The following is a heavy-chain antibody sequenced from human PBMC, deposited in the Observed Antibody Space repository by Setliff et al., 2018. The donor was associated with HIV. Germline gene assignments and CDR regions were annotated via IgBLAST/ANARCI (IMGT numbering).Heavy chain of an antibody. D-gene: IGHD6-19*01. CDR2: IYRGGST. J-gene: IGHJ6*02. CDR3: ASDYAVRSSGWMGLVGDYYDYGMDV. Sequence: PGGSLRLSCAASGFSVSRTYMVWARQAPGKGLEVVAVIYRGGSTDYADSVKGRFTISRDNSKDTLYLQMNSLRAEDTAVYYCASDYAVRSSGWMGLVGDYYDYGMDVRGPGTTVTV. CDR1: GFSVSRTY. V-gene: IGHV3-53*05.